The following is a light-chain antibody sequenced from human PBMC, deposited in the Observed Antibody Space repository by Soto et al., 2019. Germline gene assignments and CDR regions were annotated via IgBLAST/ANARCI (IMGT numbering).Light chain of an antibody. Sequence: QSALTQPASVSGSPGQSITVSCTGTSSDIGGSTYVSWYQQHPGKAPRLIIYDVNNRPSGVAARFSASKSGNTASLTISGRQAEDEAEYYCTSYTRSGLYVFGTGTKLTVL. CDR1: SSDIGGSTY. J-gene: IGLJ1*01. CDR2: DVN. V-gene: IGLV2-14*01. CDR3: TSYTRSGLYV.